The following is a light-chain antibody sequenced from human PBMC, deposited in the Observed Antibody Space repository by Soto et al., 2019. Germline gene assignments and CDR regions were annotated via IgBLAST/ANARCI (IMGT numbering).Light chain of an antibody. V-gene: IGKV1-39*01. CDR3: QQSYSTPF. J-gene: IGKJ3*01. CDR2: TVS. CDR1: QSVRTY. Sequence: DIQMTQSPSSLSASVGDRVTITCRASQSVRTYLNWYQQKPGKAPNLLIYTVSNLQSGVSSRFTGSGSGTDFTLTISSLQPEDFATYYCQQSYSTPFFGPGTKVDIK.